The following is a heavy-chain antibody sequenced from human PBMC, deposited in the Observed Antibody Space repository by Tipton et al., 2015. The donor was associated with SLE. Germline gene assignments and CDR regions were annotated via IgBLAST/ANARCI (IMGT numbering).Heavy chain of an antibody. CDR1: GFTFSSKH. CDR2: ITGSGGT. J-gene: IGHJ4*01. D-gene: IGHD7-27*01. V-gene: IGHV3-23*01. Sequence: SLRLSCAASGFTFSSKHMNWVRQAPGKGLEWVSRITGSGGTDYADSVKGRFTISRDNSKNTLYLQMNSLRAEDTAVYFCAKDSTGWGSFDYWAQGTLVTVSS. CDR3: AKDSTGWGSFDY.